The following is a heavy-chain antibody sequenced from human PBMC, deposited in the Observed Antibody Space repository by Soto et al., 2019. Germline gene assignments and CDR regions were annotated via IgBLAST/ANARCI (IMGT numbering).Heavy chain of an antibody. CDR1: GGSFSGYY. CDR2: IIHYGST. J-gene: IGHJ5*02. V-gene: IGHV4-34*12. Sequence: QVQLQQWGAGLLRPSETLSLTCAVYGGSFSGYYWSWIRRPPGKGLEWIGQIIHYGSTNYNPTLKRRVTISVDTSKKHFSLRLSSVTAADTAMYYCATHCSSTSCYYSFDRCGQGTLVTVSS. D-gene: IGHD2-2*01. CDR3: ATHCSSTSCYYSFDR.